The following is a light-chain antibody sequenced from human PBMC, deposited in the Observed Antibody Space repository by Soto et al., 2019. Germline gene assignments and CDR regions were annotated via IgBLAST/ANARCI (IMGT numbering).Light chain of an antibody. Sequence: DIQMTQSPSSLSASVGDRVTITCRANQGISNYLVWYQQKPGKVPKLLIYAASTLQSGVPSRFSGSGSGTDFTLTISSLQPEDVATYYCQNYNGAPWTFGQGTKVEIK. CDR2: AAS. V-gene: IGKV1-27*01. CDR1: QGISNY. CDR3: QNYNGAPWT. J-gene: IGKJ1*01.